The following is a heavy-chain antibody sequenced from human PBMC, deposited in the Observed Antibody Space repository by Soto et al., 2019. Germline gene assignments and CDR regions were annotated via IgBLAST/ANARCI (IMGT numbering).Heavy chain of an antibody. D-gene: IGHD3-9*01. Sequence: ASVKVSGKASGGTFSSYAISWVRQAPGQGLEWMGGIIPIFGTANYAQKFQGRVTITADESTSTAYMELSSLRSEDTAVYYCARERLDILTGYYEYYGMDVWGQGTTVTVSS. CDR2: IIPIFGTA. J-gene: IGHJ6*02. V-gene: IGHV1-69*13. CDR3: ARERLDILTGYYEYYGMDV. CDR1: GGTFSSYA.